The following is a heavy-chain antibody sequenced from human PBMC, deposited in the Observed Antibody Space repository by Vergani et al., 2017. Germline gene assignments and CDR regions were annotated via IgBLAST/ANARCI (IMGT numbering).Heavy chain of an antibody. V-gene: IGHV4-59*04. D-gene: IGHD3-10*01. CDR2: VHRNGNT. J-gene: IGHJ4*02. CDR3: ARQNPYGSAHVDF. CDR1: GFSLSTYTF. Sequence: VQLVESGGGLVNPGGCLTLSCVASGFSLSTYTFNWVRQAPGGGLEWIGCVHRNGNTYYTSSLRSRATISRDTSKNQFSLRLTSVTAADTAVYYCARQNPYGSAHVDFWGRGVLVTVSA.